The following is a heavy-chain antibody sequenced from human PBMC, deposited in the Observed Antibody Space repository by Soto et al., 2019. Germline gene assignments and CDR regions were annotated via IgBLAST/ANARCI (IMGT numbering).Heavy chain of an antibody. D-gene: IGHD4-17*01. CDR3: ARVGGYGDYEGDGAFDI. Sequence: QVQLVQSGSELKKPGASVKVSCKASGYTFTSYAMNWVRQAPGQGLEWMGWINTNTGNPPYAQGVTGRFLFSLDPSVSTTYLQICSLNAEDTALYYCARVGGYGDYEGDGAFDIWGQGTMVTVSS. V-gene: IGHV7-4-1*01. CDR1: GYTFTSYA. J-gene: IGHJ3*02. CDR2: INTNTGNP.